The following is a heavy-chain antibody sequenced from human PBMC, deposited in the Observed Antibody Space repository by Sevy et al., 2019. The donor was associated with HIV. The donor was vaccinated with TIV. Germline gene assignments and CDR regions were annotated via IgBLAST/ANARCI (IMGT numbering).Heavy chain of an antibody. V-gene: IGHV1-18*01. CDR3: ARDTAGRVGDYDDYANNY. Sequence: ASVKVSCKDSGYTFATFGISWVRQAPGQGLEWMGWISAYKGNTNYAQEFQGRVTMTTDTSASTAYMELRNLRSDDTAVYYCARDTAGRVGDYDDYANNYWGQGTLVTVSS. CDR2: ISAYKGNT. J-gene: IGHJ4*02. CDR1: GYTFATFG. D-gene: IGHD4-17*01.